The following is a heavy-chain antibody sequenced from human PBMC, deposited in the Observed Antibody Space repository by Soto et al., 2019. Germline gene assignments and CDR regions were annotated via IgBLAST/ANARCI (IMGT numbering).Heavy chain of an antibody. V-gene: IGHV1-18*04. J-gene: IGHJ6*02. CDR2: ISAYNGNT. Sequence: GASVKVSCKASGYTFTSYGISWVRQAPGQGLEGMGWISAYNGNTNYAQKLQGRVTMTTDTSTSTAYMELRSLRPDDTAVYYCARFAYSSSWYVFDYYYGMDVWGQGTTVTVSS. CDR1: GYTFTSYG. CDR3: ARFAYSSSWYVFDYYYGMDV. D-gene: IGHD6-13*01.